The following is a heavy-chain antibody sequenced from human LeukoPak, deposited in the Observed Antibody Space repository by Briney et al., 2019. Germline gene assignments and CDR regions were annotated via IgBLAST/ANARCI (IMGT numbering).Heavy chain of an antibody. CDR3: ARDEAIFGAGYYYGMDV. Sequence: SETLSLTCAVYGGSFSGYYWSWIRQPPGKGLEWIGYINYSGSTYYNPSLKSRVTISVDTSQNQFSLKLSSVTAADTAVYYCARDEAIFGAGYYYGMDVWGQGTTVTVSS. D-gene: IGHD3-3*01. J-gene: IGHJ6*02. CDR2: INYSGST. V-gene: IGHV4-34*09. CDR1: GGSFSGYY.